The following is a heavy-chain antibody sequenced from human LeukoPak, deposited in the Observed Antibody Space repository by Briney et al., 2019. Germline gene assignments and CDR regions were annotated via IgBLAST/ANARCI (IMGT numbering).Heavy chain of an antibody. J-gene: IGHJ6*02. D-gene: IGHD3-22*01. V-gene: IGHV4-34*01. CDR3: ARVGKYYYDSSAPYYYGMDV. Sequence: SETLSLTCAVYGGSFSGYCWSWIRQPPGKGLEWIGEINHSGSTNYNPSLKSRVTISVDTSKNQFSLKLSSVTAADTAVYYCARVGKYYYDSSAPYYYGMDVWGQGTTVTVSS. CDR2: INHSGST. CDR1: GGSFSGYC.